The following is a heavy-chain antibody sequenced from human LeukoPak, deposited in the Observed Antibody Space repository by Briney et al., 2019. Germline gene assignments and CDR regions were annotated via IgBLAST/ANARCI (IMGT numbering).Heavy chain of an antibody. D-gene: IGHD2-15*01. CDR1: GDSTTNYF. CDR2: IYYTGNT. Sequence: PSETLSLXCTVSGDSTTNYFWSWIRQPPGKGLEWIGYIYYTGNTNYKPSLKSRVTISVDTSTNQFSLRLRSVTAADTAVYYCARGRVAYSAYYFDYWGRGTLVTVSS. J-gene: IGHJ4*02. CDR3: ARGRVAYSAYYFDY. V-gene: IGHV4-59*01.